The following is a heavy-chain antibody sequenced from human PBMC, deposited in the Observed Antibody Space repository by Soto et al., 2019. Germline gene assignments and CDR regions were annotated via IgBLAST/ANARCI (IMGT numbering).Heavy chain of an antibody. D-gene: IGHD6-19*01. CDR2: IYYSGST. CDR1: GGSISSYY. V-gene: IGHV4-59*08. J-gene: IGHJ4*02. Sequence: SETLSLTCTVSGGSISSYYWSWIRQPPGKGLEWIGYIYYSGSTNCNPSLKSRVTISVDTSKNQFSLKLSSVTAADTAVYYCARQLAVAGTFYFDYWGQGTLVTVSS. CDR3: ARQLAVAGTFYFDY.